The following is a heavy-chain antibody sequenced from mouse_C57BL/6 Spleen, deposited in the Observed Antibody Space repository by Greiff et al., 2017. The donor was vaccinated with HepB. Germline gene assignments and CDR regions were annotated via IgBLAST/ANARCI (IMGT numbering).Heavy chain of an antibody. CDR2: IDPSDSET. D-gene: IGHD2-4*01. J-gene: IGHJ2*01. CDR1: GYTFTSYW. Sequence: VQLQQPGAELVRPGSSVKLSCKASGYTFTSYWMHWVKQRPIQGLEWIGNIDPSDSETHYNQKFKDKATLTVDKSSSTAYMQLSSLTSEDSAVYYCARGGYDSDVTVYFDYWGQGTTLTVSS. CDR3: ARGGYDSDVTVYFDY. V-gene: IGHV1-52*01.